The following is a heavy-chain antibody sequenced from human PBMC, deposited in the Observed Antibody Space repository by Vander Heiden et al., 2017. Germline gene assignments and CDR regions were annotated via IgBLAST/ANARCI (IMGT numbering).Heavy chain of an antibody. J-gene: IGHJ5*02. Sequence: QVQLVESGGGVVQPGRSLRLSCAASGFTFSSYGMPWVRQAPGKGLEWVAVIWYDGSNKYYADSVKGRFTISRDNSKNTLYLQMNSLRAEDTAVYYCARDQTYGSGVKDNWFDPWGQGTLVTVSS. CDR1: GFTFSSYG. CDR2: IWYDGSNK. V-gene: IGHV3-33*01. D-gene: IGHD3-10*01. CDR3: ARDQTYGSGVKDNWFDP.